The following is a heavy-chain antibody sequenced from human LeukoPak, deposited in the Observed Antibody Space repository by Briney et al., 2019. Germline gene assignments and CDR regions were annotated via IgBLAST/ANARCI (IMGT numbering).Heavy chain of an antibody. Sequence: GGSLRLSCAASGFPFNTFTMNWVRQAPGKGLEWVSSIRSSASNIYYADSVKGRFTISRDNLKNTLYLQMNSLRAEDTAVYYCARGPAGYNWGQGTLVTFSS. J-gene: IGHJ4*02. CDR2: IRSSASNI. CDR1: GFPFNTFT. CDR3: ARGPAGYN. D-gene: IGHD1-1*01. V-gene: IGHV3-21*04.